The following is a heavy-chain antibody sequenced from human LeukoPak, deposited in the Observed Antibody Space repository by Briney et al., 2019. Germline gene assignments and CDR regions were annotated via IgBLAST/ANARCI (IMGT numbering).Heavy chain of an antibody. CDR3: ARPHAGYDSSAYLDY. Sequence: GASVKVSCKASGYTFTSYYIHWVRQAPGQGLEYMGIIRPSGSTAYPQKFQGRVTMTRDTSTNTVYMELSSLRSEDTAVYYCARPHAGYDSSAYLDYWGQGTLVTVSS. J-gene: IGHJ4*02. CDR2: IRPSGST. CDR1: GYTFTSYY. D-gene: IGHD3-22*01. V-gene: IGHV1-46*01.